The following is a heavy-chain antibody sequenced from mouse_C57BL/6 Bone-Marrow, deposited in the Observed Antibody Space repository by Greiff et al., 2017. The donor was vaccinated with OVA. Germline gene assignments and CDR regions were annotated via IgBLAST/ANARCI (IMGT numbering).Heavy chain of an antibody. CDR2: IYPGDGDT. D-gene: IGHD2-4*01. V-gene: IGHV1-82*01. CDR1: GYAFSSSW. J-gene: IGHJ3*01. Sequence: VQLQQSGPELVKPGASVKISCKASGYAFSSSWMNWVKQRPGKGLEWIGRIYPGDGDTNYNGKFKGKATLTADKSSSTAYMQLSSLTSEDSAVYFCARVRDYDYSWFAYWGQGTLVTVSA. CDR3: ARVRDYDYSWFAY.